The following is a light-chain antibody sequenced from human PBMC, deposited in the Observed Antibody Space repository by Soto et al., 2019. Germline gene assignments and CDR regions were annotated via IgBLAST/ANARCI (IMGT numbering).Light chain of an antibody. CDR2: DSN. V-gene: IGLV1-40*01. J-gene: IGLJ1*01. Sequence: QSVLTQPPSVSGAPGQRVIISCTGSSSNIGAGRDVHWYRQFPGEAPKFLISDSNHRPSGVPDRFSVSKSGASASLAITGLRPDDEGDYCFQSYVTSLSGLYVFGTGTKVTVL. CDR1: SSNIGAGRD. CDR3: QSYVTSLSGLYV.